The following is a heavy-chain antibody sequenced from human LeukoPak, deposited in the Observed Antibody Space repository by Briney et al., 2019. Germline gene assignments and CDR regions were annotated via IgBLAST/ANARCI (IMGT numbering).Heavy chain of an antibody. CDR1: GGSFSGYY. CDR3: ARGARYYYDSSGYSYYFDY. CDR2: INHSGST. J-gene: IGHJ4*02. V-gene: IGHV4-34*01. Sequence: SETLSLTCAVYGGSFSGYYWSSIRQPPGKGLEWIGEINHSGSTNYNPSLKSRVTISVDTSKNQFSLKLSSVTAADTAVYYCARGARYYYDSSGYSYYFDYWGQGTLVTVSS. D-gene: IGHD3-22*01.